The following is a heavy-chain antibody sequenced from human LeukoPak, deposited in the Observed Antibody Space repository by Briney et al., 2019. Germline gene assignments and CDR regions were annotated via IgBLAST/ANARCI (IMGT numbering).Heavy chain of an antibody. V-gene: IGHV5-51*01. J-gene: IGHJ4*02. Sequence: GESLKISCKGSGYTFTDYWIGWVRQKPGKGLEWMVLIYPGDPDTRYSPSFLGQVTISADKSIATAYLQWSSLKASDSAMYYCARPKYGSGTYSFDSWGQGTLVTVSS. CDR3: ARPKYGSGTYSFDS. CDR2: IYPGDPDT. CDR1: GYTFTDYW. D-gene: IGHD3-10*01.